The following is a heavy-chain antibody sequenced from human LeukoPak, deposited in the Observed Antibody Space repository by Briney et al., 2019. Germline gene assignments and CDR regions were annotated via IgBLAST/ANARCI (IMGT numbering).Heavy chain of an antibody. Sequence: GGSLRFSCAASGFTFSSYGMHWVRQAPGKGLEWVAFIRYDGSNKYYADSVKGRFTISRDNSKNTLYLQMNSLRAEDTAVYYCAKDRGYSGYDWEGVFDYWGQGTLVTVSS. J-gene: IGHJ4*02. CDR3: AKDRGYSGYDWEGVFDY. CDR2: IRYDGSNK. V-gene: IGHV3-30*02. D-gene: IGHD5-12*01. CDR1: GFTFSSYG.